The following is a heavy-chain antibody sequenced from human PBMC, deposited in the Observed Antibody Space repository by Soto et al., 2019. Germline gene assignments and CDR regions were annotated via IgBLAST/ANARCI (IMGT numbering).Heavy chain of an antibody. Sequence: SETLSLTCTVSGGSVSSGSYYWSWIRQPPGKGLEWIGYIYYSGSTNYNPSLKSRVTISVDTSKNQFSLKLSAVTAADTAVYYCARGVVHMVYDIGAVSWFDPWGQGTLVTVSS. CDR2: IYYSGST. D-gene: IGHD2-8*01. CDR1: GGSVSSGSYY. J-gene: IGHJ5*02. V-gene: IGHV4-61*01. CDR3: ARGVVHMVYDIGAVSWFDP.